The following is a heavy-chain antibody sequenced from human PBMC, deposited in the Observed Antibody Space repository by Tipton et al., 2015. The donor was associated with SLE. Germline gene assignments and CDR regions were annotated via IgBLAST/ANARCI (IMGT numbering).Heavy chain of an antibody. J-gene: IGHJ6*02. Sequence: TLSLTCAVCGGSFSGYYWSWIRQPPGKGLEWIGEINHSGSTNYNPSLKSRVTISVDTSKNQFPLKLSSVTAADTAVYYCARGHTAMVGSLYYYGMDVWGQGTTVTVSS. D-gene: IGHD5-18*01. CDR1: GGSFSGYY. CDR2: INHSGST. V-gene: IGHV4-34*01. CDR3: ARGHTAMVGSLYYYGMDV.